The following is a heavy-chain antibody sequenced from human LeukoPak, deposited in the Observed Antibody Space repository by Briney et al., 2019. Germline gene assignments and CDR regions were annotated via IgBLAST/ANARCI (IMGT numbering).Heavy chain of an antibody. CDR2: INPSGGST. V-gene: IGHV1-46*01. D-gene: IGHD3-10*01. CDR3: ARAGVGYYGSGKKGFDY. CDR1: GYTLTSYY. J-gene: IGHJ4*02. Sequence: ASVKVSCKASGYTLTSYYMHWVRQAPGQGLEWMGIINPSGGSTSYAQKFQGRVTMTRDMSTSTVYMELSSLRSEDTAVYYCARAGVGYYGSGKKGFDYWGQGTLVTVSS.